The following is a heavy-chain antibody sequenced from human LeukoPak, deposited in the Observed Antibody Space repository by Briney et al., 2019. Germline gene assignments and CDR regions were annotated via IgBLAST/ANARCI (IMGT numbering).Heavy chain of an antibody. D-gene: IGHD3-3*01. J-gene: IGHJ5*02. CDR1: GGTFSSYA. Sequence: ASVKVPCKASGGTFSSYAISRVRQAPGQGLEWMGRIIPILGIANYAQKFQGRVTITADKSTSTAYMELSSLRSEDTAVYYCARDNRRYDFWSGFNWFDPWGQGTLVTVSS. V-gene: IGHV1-69*04. CDR2: IIPILGIA. CDR3: ARDNRRYDFWSGFNWFDP.